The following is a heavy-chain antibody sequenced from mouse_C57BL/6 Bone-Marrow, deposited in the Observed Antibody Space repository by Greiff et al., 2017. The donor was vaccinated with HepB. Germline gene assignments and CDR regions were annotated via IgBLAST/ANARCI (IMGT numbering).Heavy chain of an antibody. CDR2: IDPSDSYT. CDR3: ARGEYGNAFGC. Sequence: QVQLQQPGAELVRPGTSVKLSCKASGYTFTSYWMHWVKQRPGQGLEWIGVIDPSDSYTNYNQKFKRKATLTVDTSSSTAYMQLSSQTSEDSAVYYCARGEYGNAFGCWGKGTTLAVS. D-gene: IGHD2-1*01. V-gene: IGHV1-59*01. CDR1: GYTFTSYW. J-gene: IGHJ2*01.